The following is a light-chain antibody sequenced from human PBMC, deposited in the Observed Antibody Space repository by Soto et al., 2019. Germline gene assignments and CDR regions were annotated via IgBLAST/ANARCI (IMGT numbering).Light chain of an antibody. J-gene: IGKJ5*01. Sequence: EIVLTQSPGTLSLSTGERATLSCRASQSVSSDYLAWYQQKPGQAPRLLIYGASNRATDIPDRFSGSGSGTDFTLTISRLEPEDFAVYYCQQHGTSPLTFGGGTRLEIK. V-gene: IGKV3-20*01. CDR2: GAS. CDR3: QQHGTSPLT. CDR1: QSVSSDY.